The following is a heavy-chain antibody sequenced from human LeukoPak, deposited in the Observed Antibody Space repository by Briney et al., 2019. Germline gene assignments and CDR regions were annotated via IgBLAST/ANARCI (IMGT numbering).Heavy chain of an antibody. CDR2: IHHTGAT. Sequence: NPSETLSLTCAVYGGSLSGYFWSWIRQPPGKGLEWIGEIHHTGATNYKPSLKSRVSISLDMSKYQLSLEMRSVTAADTAVYYCARGRLDYYYMDVWGRGTTVTVSS. D-gene: IGHD3-9*01. J-gene: IGHJ6*03. V-gene: IGHV4-34*01. CDR1: GGSLSGYF. CDR3: ARGRLDYYYMDV.